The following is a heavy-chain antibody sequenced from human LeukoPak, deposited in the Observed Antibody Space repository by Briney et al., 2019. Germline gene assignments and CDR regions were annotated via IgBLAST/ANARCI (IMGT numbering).Heavy chain of an antibody. V-gene: IGHV1-2*06. Sequence: ASVKVSCKASGYTFTGYYMHWVRQAPGQGLEWMGRINPNSGGTNYAQKFQGRVTMTRDTSISTAYMELSSLRSEDTAVYYCAREEKYSLAVAPDYWGQGTLVTVSS. CDR2: INPNSGGT. D-gene: IGHD6-19*01. CDR1: GYTFTGYY. CDR3: AREEKYSLAVAPDY. J-gene: IGHJ4*02.